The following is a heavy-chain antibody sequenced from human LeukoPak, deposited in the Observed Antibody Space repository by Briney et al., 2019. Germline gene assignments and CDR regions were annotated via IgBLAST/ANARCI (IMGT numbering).Heavy chain of an antibody. D-gene: IGHD6-13*01. J-gene: IGHJ5*02. CDR1: VYTFSSDY. Sequence: ASVKISCKTSVYTFSSDYMHWVRHTPGQGLVWMWIINPRGGSTNYAQKFQSRVTITRDTSTSTVYTGRSSLRAEDTAVYYCARGHSRSWEYNGFDLWGQGTLVTVSS. CDR2: INPRGGST. V-gene: IGHV1-46*03. CDR3: ARGHSRSWEYNGFDL.